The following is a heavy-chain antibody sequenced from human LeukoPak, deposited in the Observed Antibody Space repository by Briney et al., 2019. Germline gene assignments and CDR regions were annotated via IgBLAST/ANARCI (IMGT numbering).Heavy chain of an antibody. Sequence: PGTSLRLSCAASGLTFSAYGMHWVRQAPGKGLEWVAVIWSDGTNKYYAESVRGRFTISRDNSKNTLYLQMNTLVIEDTAVYYCVSAAGAFDNWGQGTLITVSS. CDR1: GLTFSAYG. CDR2: IWSDGTNK. V-gene: IGHV3-33*01. CDR3: VSAAGAFDN. D-gene: IGHD6-13*01. J-gene: IGHJ3*02.